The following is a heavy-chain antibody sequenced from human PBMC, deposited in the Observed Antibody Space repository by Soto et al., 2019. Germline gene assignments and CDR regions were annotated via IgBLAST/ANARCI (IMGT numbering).Heavy chain of an antibody. CDR2: IYATGTT. V-gene: IGHV4-4*07. CDR3: VRDGTKTLRDWFDP. CDR1: AASISGYY. D-gene: IGHD1-1*01. Sequence: SETLSLTCTVSAASISGYYCLWVRKSAVKGVEWIVRIYATGTTDYNPSLKSRVMMSVDTSKKQFSLKLRSVTAADTAVYYCVRDGTKTLRDWFDPWGQGISVTVSS. J-gene: IGHJ5*01.